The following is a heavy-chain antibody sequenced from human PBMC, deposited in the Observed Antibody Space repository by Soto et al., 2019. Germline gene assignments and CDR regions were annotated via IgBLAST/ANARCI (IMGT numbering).Heavy chain of an antibody. CDR1: GYSISSGSS. Sequence: SENLSLTCAVSGYSISSGSSWGWIRQPPGKGLEWIGSIYHSGSTYYNPSLKSRVTISVDTSKNQFSLKLSSVTAADTAVYYCARDCQSPYDFWSGYPCYCGQGTFVT. J-gene: IGHJ4*02. V-gene: IGHV4-38-2*02. CDR3: ARDCQSPYDFWSGYPCY. CDR2: IYHSGST. D-gene: IGHD3-3*01.